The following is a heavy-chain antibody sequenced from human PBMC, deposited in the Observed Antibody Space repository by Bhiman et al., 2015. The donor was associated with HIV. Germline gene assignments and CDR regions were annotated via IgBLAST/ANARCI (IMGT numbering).Heavy chain of an antibody. J-gene: IGHJ6*02. D-gene: IGHD6-6*01. CDR2: ISYDGSKK. CDR1: GFAFSSYA. Sequence: VQLVESGGTVVRPGGSLRLSCAASGFAFSSYAMHWVRQTPGKGLEWVAVISYDGSKKSYADSVKGRFTISRDNSKNTLFVQMNRLRGEDTAVYYCARDREAAPLTYYYGMDVWGQGTTVTVSS. V-gene: IGHV3-30-3*01. CDR3: ARDREAAPLTYYYGMDV.